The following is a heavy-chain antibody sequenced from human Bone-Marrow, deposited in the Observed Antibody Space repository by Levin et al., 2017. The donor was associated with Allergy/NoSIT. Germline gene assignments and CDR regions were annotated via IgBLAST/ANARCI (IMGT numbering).Heavy chain of an antibody. V-gene: IGHV4-59*01. CDR3: ARNPTYFDY. CDR2: IYYSGTT. J-gene: IGHJ4*02. Sequence: PSETLSLTCTVSGGSISSYYWSWIRQPPGKGLEWIGYIYYSGTTNYNPSLQSRVTISVDTSKNQFSLKLSSVTAADTAVYYCARNPTYFDYWGQGTLVTVSS. CDR1: GGSISSYY.